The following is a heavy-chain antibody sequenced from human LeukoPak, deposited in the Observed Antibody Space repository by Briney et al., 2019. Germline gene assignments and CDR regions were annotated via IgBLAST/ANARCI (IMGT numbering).Heavy chain of an antibody. V-gene: IGHV1-69*01. CDR2: IIPIFGTA. J-gene: IGHJ6*02. CDR3: ARDSGSSLADYYYGMDV. CDR1: GGTFISYA. Sequence: SVKVSCKASGGTFISYAISWVRQAPGQGLEWMGGIIPIFGTANYAQKFQGRVTITADESTNTAYMELSSLRSEDTAVYYCARDSGSSLADYYYGMDVWGQGTTVTVSS. D-gene: IGHD1-26*01.